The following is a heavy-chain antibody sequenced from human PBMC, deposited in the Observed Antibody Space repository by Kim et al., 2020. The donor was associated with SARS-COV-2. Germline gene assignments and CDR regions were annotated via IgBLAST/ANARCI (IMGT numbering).Heavy chain of an antibody. D-gene: IGHD3-3*01. Sequence: ASVKVSCKASGYTFTGYYMHWVRQAPGQGLEWMGRINPNSGGPNYAQKFQGRVTMTRDTSISTAYMELSRLRSDDTAVYYCARDRNTIFGVVIIDYYGMDVWGHGTSVTVSS. CDR2: INPNSGGP. J-gene: IGHJ6*02. V-gene: IGHV1-2*06. CDR1: GYTFTGYY. CDR3: ARDRNTIFGVVIIDYYGMDV.